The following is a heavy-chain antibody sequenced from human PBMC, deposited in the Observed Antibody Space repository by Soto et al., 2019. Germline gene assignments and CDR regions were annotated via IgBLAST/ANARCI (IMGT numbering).Heavy chain of an antibody. Sequence: SVKVSCKAAGGTVSIYAISWVRQATGQGLEWMGGIIPIFGTANYAQKFQGGVTITADESTSTAYMELSSLRSEDTAVYYCARAKVSWNDVPPPDRPPEFDYWGQGTLVTVSS. CDR1: GGTVSIYA. V-gene: IGHV1-69*13. CDR2: IIPIFGTA. CDR3: ARAKVSWNDVPPPDRPPEFDY. D-gene: IGHD1-1*01. J-gene: IGHJ4*02.